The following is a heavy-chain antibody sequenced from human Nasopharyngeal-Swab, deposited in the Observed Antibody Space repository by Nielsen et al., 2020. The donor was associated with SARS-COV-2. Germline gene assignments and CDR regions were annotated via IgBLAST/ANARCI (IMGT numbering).Heavy chain of an antibody. V-gene: IGHV1-18*04. Sequence: ASVKVSCKASGYTFTSYGISWVRQAPGQGLEWMGWISAYNGNTNYAQKLQGRVTMTRDTSISTAYMELSRLRSDDTAVYYCARVLNWNRFDYWGQGTLVTVSS. D-gene: IGHD1-20*01. CDR3: ARVLNWNRFDY. J-gene: IGHJ4*02. CDR2: ISAYNGNT. CDR1: GYTFTSYG.